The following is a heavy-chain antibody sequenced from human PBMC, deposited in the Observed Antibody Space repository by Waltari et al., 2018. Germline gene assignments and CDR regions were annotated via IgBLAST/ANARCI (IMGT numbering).Heavy chain of an antibody. Sequence: QVQLVESGGGVVQPGRSLRLSCAASGFTFNSYVMHWVGQAPGKGLEWVAVIWYDGSNKNYADSVKGRFTISRDYSKNTLYLQMNSLRAEDSAVYFCARAYYYDTSGLLGYWGQGTLVTVSS. J-gene: IGHJ4*02. CDR3: ARAYYYDTSGLLGY. D-gene: IGHD3-22*01. CDR2: IWYDGSNK. CDR1: GFTFNSYV. V-gene: IGHV3-33*01.